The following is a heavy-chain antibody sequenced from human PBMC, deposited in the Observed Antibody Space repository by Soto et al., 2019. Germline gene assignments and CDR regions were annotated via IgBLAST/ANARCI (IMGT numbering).Heavy chain of an antibody. CDR2: IYWDDDK. Sequence: QITLKESGPTLLKPTETLTLTCTFSEFSLSTSGVAVGWIRQPPGKALEWLALIYWDDDKRYSPSLKSRLTITKDTSKNQVVLTMTNMDPAVTATYYCARGVPFDYWGQGTLVTVSS. CDR3: ARGVPFDY. V-gene: IGHV2-5*02. CDR1: EFSLSTSGVA. D-gene: IGHD3-10*01. J-gene: IGHJ4*02.